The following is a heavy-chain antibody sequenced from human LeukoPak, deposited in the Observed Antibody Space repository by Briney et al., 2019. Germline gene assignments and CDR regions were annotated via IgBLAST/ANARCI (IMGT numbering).Heavy chain of an antibody. D-gene: IGHD1-7*01. CDR3: AKVRVVFNWNYAYYFDS. CDR2: ISYDGSDK. Sequence: GGSLRLSCAASGFTFDNYGMHWVRQAPGKGLEWVAIISYDGSDKYYADSVKGRFTISRDNSKNTLYLQMNSLRVEDTAVYYCAKVRVVFNWNYAYYFDSWGQGTLVTVSS. J-gene: IGHJ4*02. V-gene: IGHV3-30*18. CDR1: GFTFDNYG.